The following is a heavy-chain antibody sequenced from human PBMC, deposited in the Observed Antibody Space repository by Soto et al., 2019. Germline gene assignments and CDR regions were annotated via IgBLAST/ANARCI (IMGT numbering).Heavy chain of an antibody. CDR3: TTGTTRCY. D-gene: IGHD1-1*01. J-gene: IGHJ4*02. CDR2: IRSKADGGTT. CDR1: GLTFGDYA. V-gene: IGHV3-49*03. Sequence: GGSLRLSCTASGLTFGDYAMSWFRQAPGKGLEWVGFIRSKADGGTTEYAASVKGRFTISRDDSKNTPYLQMNSLKTEDTAVYYCTTGTTRCYWGQGTLVTVSS.